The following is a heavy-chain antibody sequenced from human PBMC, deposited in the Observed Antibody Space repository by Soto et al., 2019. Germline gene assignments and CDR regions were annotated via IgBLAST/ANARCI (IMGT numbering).Heavy chain of an antibody. CDR3: ARAQYYDFWSGYRGGFDY. Sequence: GGSLRLSCAASGFTFSSYDMHWVRQATGKGLEWVSAIGTAGDTYYPGSVKGRFTISRENAKNSLYLQMNSLRAEDTAVYYCARAQYYDFWSGYRGGFDYWGQGTLVTVSS. V-gene: IGHV3-13*01. D-gene: IGHD3-3*01. CDR1: GFTFSSYD. CDR2: IGTAGDT. J-gene: IGHJ4*02.